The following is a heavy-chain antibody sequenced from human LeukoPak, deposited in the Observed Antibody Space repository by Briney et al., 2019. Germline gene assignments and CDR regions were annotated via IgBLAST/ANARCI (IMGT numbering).Heavy chain of an antibody. CDR2: ISSSGEHT. Sequence: GGSLRLSCAASGFTFSNYGMHWVRQAPGKGLEWVSTISSSGEHTYDADSAKGRFTISRDNSKNTLYLQMNSLRAEDTALYYCAKHYYDSSGLVSFDYWGQGTLVTVSS. V-gene: IGHV3-23*01. J-gene: IGHJ4*02. D-gene: IGHD3-22*01. CDR1: GFTFSNYG. CDR3: AKHYYDSSGLVSFDY.